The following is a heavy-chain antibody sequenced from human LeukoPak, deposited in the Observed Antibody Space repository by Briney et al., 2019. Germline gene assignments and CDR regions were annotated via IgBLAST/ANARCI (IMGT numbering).Heavy chain of an antibody. D-gene: IGHD3-10*01. J-gene: IGHJ5*02. CDR3: ARAKITMVRGNRFWFDP. V-gene: IGHV4-39*07. CDR2: IYYTGNT. Sequence: SETLSLTCTVSGDSITGYYWGWIRQPPGKGLEWIGNIYYTGNTYYNPSLKSRVTISLDTSKNQFSLKVNSMTAADTAVYYCARAKITMVRGNRFWFDPWGQGTLVTVSS. CDR1: GDSITGYY.